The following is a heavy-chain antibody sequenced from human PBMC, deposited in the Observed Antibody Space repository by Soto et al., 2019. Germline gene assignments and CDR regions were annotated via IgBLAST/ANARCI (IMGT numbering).Heavy chain of an antibody. V-gene: IGHV4-59*01. D-gene: IGHD5-12*01. CDR2: IYYSGRT. CDR1: GGSISTYY. Sequence: QVQLQESGPGLVKPSETLSLTCTVSGGSISTYYWNWVRQPPGKGLEWIGDIYYSGRTSYSPSLKSRVTISVDMSKNQFSLNLTSVTAADTAVYYCARGRGYSGQRRGWFDPWGQGTLVTVSS. J-gene: IGHJ5*02. CDR3: ARGRGYSGQRRGWFDP.